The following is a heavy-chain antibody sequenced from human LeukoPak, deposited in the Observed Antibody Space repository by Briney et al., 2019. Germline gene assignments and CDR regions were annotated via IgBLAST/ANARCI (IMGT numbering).Heavy chain of an antibody. J-gene: IGHJ4*02. CDR3: TSLGYCTGGRCTNYFDY. Sequence: GGSLRLSCTASGFTFGDYAMSWFRQAPGKGLEWVGFIRSKAYGGTTEYAASVKGRFTISRDDSKSIAYLQMNSLKTEDTAVYYCTSLGYCTGGRCTNYFDYWGQGTLVTVSS. CDR2: IRSKAYGGTT. CDR1: GFTFGDYA. D-gene: IGHD2-15*01. V-gene: IGHV3-49*03.